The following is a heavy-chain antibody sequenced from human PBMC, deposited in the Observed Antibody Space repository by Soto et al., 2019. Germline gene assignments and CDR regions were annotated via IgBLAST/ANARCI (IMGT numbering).Heavy chain of an antibody. CDR2: IYYSGST. V-gene: IGHV4-31*03. CDR1: GGSISSGGYY. D-gene: IGHD1-26*01. Sequence: SETLSLTCTVSGGSISSGGYYWSWIRQHPGKGLEWIGYIYYSGSTYYNPSLKSRVTISVDTSKNQFSLKLSSVTAADTAVYYCAVLPRIGWFDPWGQGTLVTVSS. CDR3: AVLPRIGWFDP. J-gene: IGHJ5*02.